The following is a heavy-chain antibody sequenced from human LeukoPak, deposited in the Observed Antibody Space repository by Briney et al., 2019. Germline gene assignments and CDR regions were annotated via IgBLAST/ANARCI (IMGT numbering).Heavy chain of an antibody. CDR2: INRSGGIT. CDR1: GFTFSSYA. J-gene: IGHJ4*02. V-gene: IGHV3-23*01. D-gene: IGHD4-17*01. CDR3: AKKRGLHDYGDSGLDY. Sequence: GGSLRLSCAASGFTFSSYAMSWVRQAPGKGLEWVSSINRSGGITNYADSVKGRFTISRDNSKNTLYLQMNSLRAEDTAVYYCAKKRGLHDYGDSGLDYWGQGTLVTVSS.